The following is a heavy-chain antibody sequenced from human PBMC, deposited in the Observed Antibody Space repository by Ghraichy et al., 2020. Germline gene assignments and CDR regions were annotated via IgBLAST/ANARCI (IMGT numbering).Heavy chain of an antibody. CDR3: ARHYVGYCSSTSCRYYYYMDV. J-gene: IGHJ6*03. Sequence: SETLSLTCTVSGGSISSSSYYWGWIRQPPGKGLEWIGSIYYSGSTYYNPSLKSRVTISVDTSKNQFSLKLSSVTAADTAVYYCARHYVGYCSSTSCRYYYYMDVWGKGTTVTVSS. V-gene: IGHV4-39*01. CDR2: IYYSGST. D-gene: IGHD2-2*03. CDR1: GGSISSSSYY.